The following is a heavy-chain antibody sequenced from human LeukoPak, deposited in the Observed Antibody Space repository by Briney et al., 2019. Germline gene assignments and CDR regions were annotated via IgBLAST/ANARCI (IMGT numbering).Heavy chain of an antibody. Sequence: PSETLSLTCTVSGDSSSSGDYYWAWIRQPPGKGLEWIAIINDSGRSYYNPSLKSRVTISVDTSKKQFSLKLSSVRAADTAIYHCARQRVSGKWCLDCWGLGILVTVSS. CDR2: INDSGRS. V-gene: IGHV4-39*01. CDR3: ARQRVSGKWCLDC. CDR1: GDSSSSGDYY. J-gene: IGHJ4*02. D-gene: IGHD2-15*01.